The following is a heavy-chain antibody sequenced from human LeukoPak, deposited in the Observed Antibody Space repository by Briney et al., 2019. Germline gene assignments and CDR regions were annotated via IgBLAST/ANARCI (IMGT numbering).Heavy chain of an antibody. D-gene: IGHD3-10*01. CDR3: ARDRGYGSGSPDY. V-gene: IGHV1-2*02. Sequence: ASVKVSCKASGYTFTGYYMHWVRQAPGQGLEWMGWINPNSGGTNYAQKFQGRVTMTRDTSISTAYMELSRLRSDDTAVYYCARDRGYGSGSPDYWGQGTLVTVSS. CDR2: INPNSGGT. J-gene: IGHJ4*02. CDR1: GYTFTGYY.